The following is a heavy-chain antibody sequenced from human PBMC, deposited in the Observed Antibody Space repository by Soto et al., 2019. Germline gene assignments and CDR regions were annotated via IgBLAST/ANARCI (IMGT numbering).Heavy chain of an antibody. CDR3: ARGSYYYDSSGPWGYFEL. V-gene: IGHV3-48*01. CDR2: ISSSSSTI. J-gene: IGHJ2*01. Sequence: GGSLRPSCAASGFTFSSYSMNWVRQAPGKGLEWVSYISSSSSTIYYADSVKGRFTISRDNAKNSLYLQMNSLGAEDTAVYYCARGSYYYDSSGPWGYFELWGRGTLVNVCS. CDR1: GFTFSSYS. D-gene: IGHD3-22*01.